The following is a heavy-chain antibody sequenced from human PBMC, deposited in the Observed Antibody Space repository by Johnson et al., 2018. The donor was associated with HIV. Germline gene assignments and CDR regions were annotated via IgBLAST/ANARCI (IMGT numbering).Heavy chain of an antibody. Sequence: VQLVESGGGVVRPGGSLRLSCAASGFTFSSYAMHWVRQAPGKGLEWVAFIRYDGSNKYFADSVKGRFTISRDNSKNTLYLQMNSLRAEDTAVYFCAKDLGIVGAVHRTFDIWGQGTMVTVSS. CDR2: IRYDGSNK. J-gene: IGHJ3*02. CDR1: GFTFSSYA. V-gene: IGHV3-30*02. D-gene: IGHD1-26*01. CDR3: AKDLGIVGAVHRTFDI.